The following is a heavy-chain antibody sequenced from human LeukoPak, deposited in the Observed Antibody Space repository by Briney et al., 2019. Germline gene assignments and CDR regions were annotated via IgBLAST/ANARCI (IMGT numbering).Heavy chain of an antibody. CDR1: GFTFSSYS. V-gene: IGHV3-23*01. J-gene: IGHJ5*02. D-gene: IGHD3-22*01. Sequence: GGSLRLSCAASGFTFSSYSMNWVRQAPGKGLEWVSAISGSGGSTYYADSVKGRFTISRDNSKNTLYLQMNSLRAEDTAVYYCAKTDYYDSSGYYVAWGQGTLVTVSS. CDR2: ISGSGGST. CDR3: AKTDYYDSSGYYVA.